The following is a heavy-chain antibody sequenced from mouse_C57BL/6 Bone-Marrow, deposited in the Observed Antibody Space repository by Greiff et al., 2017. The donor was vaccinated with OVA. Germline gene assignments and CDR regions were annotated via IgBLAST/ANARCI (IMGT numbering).Heavy chain of an antibody. CDR2: IDPSDSYT. V-gene: IGHV1-50*01. J-gene: IGHJ4*01. CDR1: GYTFTSYW. D-gene: IGHD2-2*01. Sequence: QVQLKQPGAELVKPGASVKLSCKASGYTFTSYWMQWVKQRPGQGLEWIGEIDPSDSYTNYNQKFKGKATLTVDTSSSTAYMQLSSLTSEDSAVYYCARSEGWLRLYAMDYWGQGTSVTVSS. CDR3: ARSEGWLRLYAMDY.